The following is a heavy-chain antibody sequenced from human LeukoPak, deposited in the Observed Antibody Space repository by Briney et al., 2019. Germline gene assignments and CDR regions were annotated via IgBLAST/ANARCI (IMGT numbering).Heavy chain of an antibody. CDR2: ISGSGSTI. V-gene: IGHV3-48*03. CDR1: GFTFSSYE. Sequence: PGGSLRLSCAASGFTFSSYEMNWVRQAPGEGPQWVSYISGSGSTIWYADSVKGRFTISRDNAKNSLYLQMNSLRAEDTAVYYCARENWFDSWGQGTLVTVSS. J-gene: IGHJ5*01. CDR3: ARENWFDS.